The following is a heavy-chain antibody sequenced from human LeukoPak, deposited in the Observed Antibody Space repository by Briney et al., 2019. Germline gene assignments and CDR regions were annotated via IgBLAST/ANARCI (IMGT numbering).Heavy chain of an antibody. CDR1: GGSISSSSYY. Sequence: SETLSLTCTVSGGSISSSSYYWGWIRQPPGKGLEWIGSIYYSGSTYYSPSLKSRVTISVDTSKNQFSLKLSSVTAADTAVHYCASHLGYCSGGSCFTFDYWGQGTLVTVSS. CDR3: ASHLGYCSGGSCFTFDY. V-gene: IGHV4-39*01. CDR2: IYYSGST. D-gene: IGHD2-15*01. J-gene: IGHJ4*02.